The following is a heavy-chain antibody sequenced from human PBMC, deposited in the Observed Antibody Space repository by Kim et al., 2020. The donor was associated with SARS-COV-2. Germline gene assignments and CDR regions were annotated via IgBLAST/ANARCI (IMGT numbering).Heavy chain of an antibody. CDR1: GFIFSSHG. V-gene: IGHV3-21*01. CDR3: AREGPLPGYYKEYFYYGMDV. Sequence: GGSLRLSCTASGFIFSSHGVNWVRQAPGKGLEWVSSISSSSTYIYYADSVKGRFTISRDNAKNSLYLQMNSLRAEDAAVYYCAREGPLPGYYKEYFYYGMDVWGPGTTVTVSS. D-gene: IGHD3-9*01. J-gene: IGHJ6*02. CDR2: ISSSSTYI.